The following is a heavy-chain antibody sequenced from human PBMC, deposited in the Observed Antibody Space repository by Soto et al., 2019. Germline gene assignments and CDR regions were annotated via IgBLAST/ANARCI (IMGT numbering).Heavy chain of an antibody. CDR1: GFTFSNYG. Sequence: QVQLVESGGGVVQPGRSLRLSCAASGFTFSNYGMHWVRQAPGKGLEWVAVISYDGSNKYHADSVKGRCTISRDKSKNTLYLQMNRLRDEDTAVYYCAKVGFSGSSTYYYYYGMDVWGQGTTVTVSS. V-gene: IGHV3-30*18. D-gene: IGHD1-26*01. CDR2: ISYDGSNK. CDR3: AKVGFSGSSTYYYYYGMDV. J-gene: IGHJ6*02.